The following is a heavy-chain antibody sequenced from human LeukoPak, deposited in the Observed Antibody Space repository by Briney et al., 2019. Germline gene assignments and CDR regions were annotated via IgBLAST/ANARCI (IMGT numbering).Heavy chain of an antibody. CDR1: GFTVSSNY. CDR2: IYSGGST. Sequence: GGSLRLSCAASGFTVSSNYMSWVRQAPGKGLEWVSDIYSGGSTYYAASVKGRFTISRDNSKDPLYLQMSSLRAEDTAVYYCARDATGPGYYWGQGTLVTVSS. CDR3: ARDATGPGYY. D-gene: IGHD2-15*01. J-gene: IGHJ4*02. V-gene: IGHV3-66*01.